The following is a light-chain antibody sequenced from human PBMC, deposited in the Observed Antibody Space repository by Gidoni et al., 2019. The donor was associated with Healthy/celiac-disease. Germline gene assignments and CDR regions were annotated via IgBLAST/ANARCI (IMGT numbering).Light chain of an antibody. CDR3: QQSYSTPPT. V-gene: IGKV1-39*01. Sequence: DIQITQSPSSLSASVGDRVTITCRASQSISSYLNWYQQKPGKAPKLLIYAASSLQSGVPSRFSGSGSGTDFTLTISSQQPEDFATYYCQQSYSTPPTFGQGTKVEIK. CDR1: QSISSY. J-gene: IGKJ1*01. CDR2: AAS.